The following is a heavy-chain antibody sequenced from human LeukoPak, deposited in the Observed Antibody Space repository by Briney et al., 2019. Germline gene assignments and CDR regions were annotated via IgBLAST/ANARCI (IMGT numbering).Heavy chain of an antibody. CDR3: STRAGWEFLTEF. Sequence: GGSLRLSCAASGFTFSNAWMSWVRQAPGKGPEWVGRIKNKVDSGTTDYAAPVKGRFTISRDDSKSTLYLQMDSLKPEDTAVYYCSTRAGWEFLTEFWGQGTLVTVSS. CDR2: IKNKVDSGTT. CDR1: GFTFSNAW. J-gene: IGHJ4*02. D-gene: IGHD3-10*01. V-gene: IGHV3-15*01.